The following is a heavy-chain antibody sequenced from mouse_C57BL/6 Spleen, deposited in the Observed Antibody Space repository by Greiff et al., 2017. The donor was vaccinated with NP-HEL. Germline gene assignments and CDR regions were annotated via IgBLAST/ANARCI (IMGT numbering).Heavy chain of an antibody. D-gene: IGHD1-1*01. CDR2: IDPSDSYT. CDR1: GYTFTSYW. J-gene: IGHJ1*03. Sequence: VQLQQPGAELVMPGASVKLSCKASGYTFTSYWMHWVKQRPGQGLEWIGEIDPSDSYTNYNQKFKGKSTLTVDKSSSTAYMQLSSLTSEDSAVDYCARRSFTEGYFDVWGTGTTVTVSS. CDR3: ARRSFTEGYFDV. V-gene: IGHV1-69*01.